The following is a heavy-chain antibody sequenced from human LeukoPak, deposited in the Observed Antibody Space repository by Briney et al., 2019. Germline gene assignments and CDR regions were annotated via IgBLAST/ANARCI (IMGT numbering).Heavy chain of an antibody. J-gene: IGHJ3*02. CDR1: GASISSYY. CDR3: ARHWAETTGPYAFDI. V-gene: IGHV4-59*01. CDR2: IYYSGGT. Sequence: PSETLSLTCVVSGASISSYYWSWIRQPPGKGLEWIGYIYYSGGTNYNPSLKSRVTMSVNTSKNQFSLKLTSLTAADTAVYFCARHWAETTGPYAFDIWGQGTMVTVSS. D-gene: IGHD1-14*01.